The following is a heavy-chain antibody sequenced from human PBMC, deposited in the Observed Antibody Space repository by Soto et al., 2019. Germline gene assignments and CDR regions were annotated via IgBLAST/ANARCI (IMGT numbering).Heavy chain of an antibody. V-gene: IGHV2-5*02. J-gene: IGHJ6*02. D-gene: IGHD2-21*01. CDR1: GFSLSFSGVG. CDR2: IYWDDDK. CDR3: APRLSWGGPPPPTAYYGMDV. Sequence: QITLKESGPTLVKPTQTVTLTCTFSGFSLSFSGVGVGWIRQPPGKALEWLAVIYWDDDKQYRPSLKSRLTITQDHPKNQGVPKKTKMGPVDTGTYYWAPRLSWGGPPPPTAYYGMDVWGQGTTVTVSS.